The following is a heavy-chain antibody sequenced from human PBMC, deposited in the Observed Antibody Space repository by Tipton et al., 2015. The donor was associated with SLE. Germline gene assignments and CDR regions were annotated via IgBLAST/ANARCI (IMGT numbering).Heavy chain of an antibody. D-gene: IGHD3-3*01. CDR1: GFTFSGSP. CDR3: TFDSDFWSGPY. CDR2: IRSKANNYAT. V-gene: IGHV3-73*01. Sequence: SLRLSCAASGFTFSGSPMHWVRQASGKGLEWVGRIRSKANNYATSYAASVKGRFTISRDDSKNTAYLQMNSLKTEDTAVYYCTFDSDFWSGPYWGQGTLATVSS. J-gene: IGHJ4*02.